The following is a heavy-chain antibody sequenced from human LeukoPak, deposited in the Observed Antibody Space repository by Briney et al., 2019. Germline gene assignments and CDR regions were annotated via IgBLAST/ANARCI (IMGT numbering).Heavy chain of an antibody. D-gene: IGHD3-3*01. CDR1: GGSISSYY. CDR2: IYYSGST. CDR3: ARDAVNNDFWSGYLDKNWYFDL. V-gene: IGHV4-59*01. Sequence: KPSETLSLTCTVSGGSISSYYWSWIRQPPGKGLEWIGYIYYSGSTNYNPSLKSRVTISVDTSKNQFSLKLSSVTAADTAVYYCARDAVNNDFWSGYLDKNWYFDLWGRGTLVTVSS. J-gene: IGHJ2*01.